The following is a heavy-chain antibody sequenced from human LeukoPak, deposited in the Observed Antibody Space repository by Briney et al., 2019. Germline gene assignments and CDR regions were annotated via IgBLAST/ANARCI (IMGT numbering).Heavy chain of an antibody. CDR2: IYYSGST. Sequence: PSETLSLTCTVSGGSISSYYWSWIRQPPGKGLEWIGYIYYSGSTNYNPSLKSRVTISVDTSKNQFSLKLSSVTAADTAVYYCARAWLGNFDYWGQGTLVTISS. CDR3: ARAWLGNFDY. D-gene: IGHD6-19*01. V-gene: IGHV4-59*01. CDR1: GGSISSYY. J-gene: IGHJ4*02.